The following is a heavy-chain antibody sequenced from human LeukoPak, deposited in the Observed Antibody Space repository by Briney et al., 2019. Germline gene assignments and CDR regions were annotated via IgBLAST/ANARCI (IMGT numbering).Heavy chain of an antibody. CDR1: GFTFSNAW. Sequence: PGGSLRLSCAASGFTFSNAWMNWVRQAPGKGLEWVSVIYSGGSTYYADSVKGRFTISRDNSKNTLYLQMNSLRAEDTAVYYCARDIAYDSSGYYSPHFDYWGQGTLVTVSS. J-gene: IGHJ4*02. V-gene: IGHV3-53*01. D-gene: IGHD3-22*01. CDR2: IYSGGST. CDR3: ARDIAYDSSGYYSPHFDY.